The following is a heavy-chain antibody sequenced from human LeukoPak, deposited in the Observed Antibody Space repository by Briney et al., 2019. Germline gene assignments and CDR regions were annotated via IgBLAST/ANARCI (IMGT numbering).Heavy chain of an antibody. D-gene: IGHD2-2*02. CDR3: ATGLGYCSSTSCYSLYDYYGMDV. CDR2: IYSGGST. Sequence: GGSLRLSCAASGFTVSSNYMSWVRQAPGKGLEWVSVIYSGGSTYYADSVKDRFTISRDNSKNTLYLRMNSLRAEDTAVYYCATGLGYCSSTSCYSLYDYYGMDVWGQGTTVTVSS. J-gene: IGHJ6*02. CDR1: GFTVSSNY. V-gene: IGHV3-66*01.